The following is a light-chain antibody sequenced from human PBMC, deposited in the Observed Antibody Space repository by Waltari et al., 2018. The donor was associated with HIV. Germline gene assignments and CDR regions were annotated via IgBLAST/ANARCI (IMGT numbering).Light chain of an antibody. CDR1: YPTSDFTP. J-gene: IGLJ3*02. CDR3: AARSDISTTWV. Sequence: QSVLSQPPSASATPGQRVPISFPGCYPTSDFTPSSWYQQLPGAAPQRLIYDVSHRPSGVPDRFSGSKSGTSASLTISTLQSEDEALYDCAARSDISTTWVFGGGTRLTVL. V-gene: IGLV1-44*01. CDR2: DVS.